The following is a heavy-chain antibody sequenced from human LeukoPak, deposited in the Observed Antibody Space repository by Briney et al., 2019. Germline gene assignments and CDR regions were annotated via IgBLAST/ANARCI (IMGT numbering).Heavy chain of an antibody. CDR1: GGSISSSSYY. D-gene: IGHD1-26*01. J-gene: IGHJ6*03. CDR2: IYYSGST. V-gene: IGHV4-39*07. CDR3: ARGRGGSYYLHYYYMDV. Sequence: PSETLSLTCTVSGGSISSSSYYWGWIRQPPGKGLEWIGSIYYSGSTYYNPSLKSRVTISVDTSKNQFSLKLSSVTAADTAVYYCARGRGGSYYLHYYYMDVWGKGTTVTVSS.